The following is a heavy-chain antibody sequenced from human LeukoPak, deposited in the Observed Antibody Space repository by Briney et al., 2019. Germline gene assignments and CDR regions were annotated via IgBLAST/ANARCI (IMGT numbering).Heavy chain of an antibody. CDR2: IYYSGST. Sequence: PSETLSLTCTVSGGSISSGGYYWSWIRQHPGKGLEWIGYIYYSGSTYYNPSLKSRVTISVDTSKNQFSLKLSSVTAADTAVYYCARDNDDRPMDVWGQGTTVTVSS. J-gene: IGHJ6*02. CDR1: GGSISSGGYY. V-gene: IGHV4-31*03. D-gene: IGHD3-22*01. CDR3: ARDNDDRPMDV.